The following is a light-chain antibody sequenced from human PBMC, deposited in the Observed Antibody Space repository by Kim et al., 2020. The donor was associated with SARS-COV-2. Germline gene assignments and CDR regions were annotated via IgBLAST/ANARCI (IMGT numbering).Light chain of an antibody. CDR1: QGIISD. CDR3: LQDYNYPFT. Sequence: AIQMTQSPSSLSASVGDRVTITCRASQGIISDLGWYQQKPGKAPKLLIYAASSLQSGVPSRFSGSGSGTDFTLTINSLQPEDFATYYCLQDYNYPFTFGQGTRLEIK. V-gene: IGKV1-6*01. J-gene: IGKJ5*01. CDR2: AAS.